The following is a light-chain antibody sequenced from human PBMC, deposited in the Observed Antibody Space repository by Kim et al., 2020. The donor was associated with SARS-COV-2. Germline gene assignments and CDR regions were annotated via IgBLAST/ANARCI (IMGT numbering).Light chain of an antibody. CDR1: QSISTW. CDR2: KAS. CDR3: QQYNSYSPLT. J-gene: IGKJ4*01. Sequence: DIHTTQPPSTLSASVGDRVIITCRASQSISTWLAWYQQKPGKAPKLLIYKASNLESGVPSRFSCSGSGTEFTLTISSLQPDDFATYYCQQYNSYSPLTFGGGTKLDIK. V-gene: IGKV1-5*03.